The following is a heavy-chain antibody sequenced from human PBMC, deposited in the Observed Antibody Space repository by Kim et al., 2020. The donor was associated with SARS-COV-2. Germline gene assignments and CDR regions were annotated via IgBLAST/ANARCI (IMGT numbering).Heavy chain of an antibody. J-gene: IGHJ4*01. CDR1: GLTFSSYA. Sequence: GGSLRLSCAASGLTFSSYAMSWVRQAPGKGLEWVSSISDSGGNTYYADSVKGRFTVSRDNSKNTVYLQMYSLRAEDTAVYYCAKDCTTGPYYMRGDYWG. CDR3: AKDCTTGPYYMRGDY. V-gene: IGHV3-23*01. CDR2: ISDSGGNT. D-gene: IGHD3-10*01.